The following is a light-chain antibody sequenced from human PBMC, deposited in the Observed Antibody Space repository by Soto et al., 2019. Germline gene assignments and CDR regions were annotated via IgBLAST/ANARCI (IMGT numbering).Light chain of an antibody. CDR3: QQYDNLSSYT. Sequence: DIQMTQSPSSLSASVGDRVTITCQASQDISNYLNWYQQKPGKAPKLLIYDASIRETGVPSRFSGSGSGTDFTFTISSPQPEDIATYYCQQYDNLSSYTFGQGTKLQI. CDR2: DAS. J-gene: IGKJ2*01. CDR1: QDISNY. V-gene: IGKV1-33*01.